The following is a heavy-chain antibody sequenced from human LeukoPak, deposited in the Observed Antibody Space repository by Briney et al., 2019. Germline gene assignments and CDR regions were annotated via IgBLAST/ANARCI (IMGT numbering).Heavy chain of an antibody. D-gene: IGHD3-9*01. J-gene: IGHJ4*02. CDR2: ISGVGASYI. Sequence: GGSLRLSCEVSEFALERYTMSWVRQAPGKGLEWVSSISGVGASYIFYADSVKGRFTISRDNARNSLYLQMNSLRAEDTAVYYCARVRQNYDILTGYKSPGYFDYWGQGTLVTVSS. V-gene: IGHV3-21*01. CDR3: ARVRQNYDILTGYKSPGYFDY. CDR1: EFALERYT.